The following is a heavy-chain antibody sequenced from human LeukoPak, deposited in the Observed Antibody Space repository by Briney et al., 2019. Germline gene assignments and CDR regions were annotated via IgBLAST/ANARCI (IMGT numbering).Heavy chain of an antibody. CDR2: IDTDGSFT. CDR1: GFTFSSYW. D-gene: IGHD1-26*01. J-gene: IGHJ4*02. Sequence: GGSLRLSCAASGFTFSSYWMHWVRQAPGKGLVWVSRIDTDGSFTSYADSVRGRFTISRDNAKNTLYLQMSSLRAEDTAVYYCIRGTVGAPGDDYWGQGTLVTVSS. V-gene: IGHV3-74*01. CDR3: IRGTVGAPGDDY.